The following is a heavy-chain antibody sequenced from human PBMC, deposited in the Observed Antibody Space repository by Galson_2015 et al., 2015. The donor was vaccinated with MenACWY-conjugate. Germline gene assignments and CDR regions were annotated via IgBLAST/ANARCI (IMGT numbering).Heavy chain of an antibody. CDR3: AGDLGFYCSRNDCYSPY. CDR2: IKQDGSEK. D-gene: IGHD2-2*01. J-gene: IGHJ4*02. CDR1: GFIFNNYW. Sequence: SLRLSCAASGFIFNNYWMSWVRQVPGKGPEWVANIKQDGSEKYYVDSVRGRFTISRDNAKNSLYLQMNSLRAEDTAVYYCAGDLGFYCSRNDCYSPYWGQGTVVTVSS. V-gene: IGHV3-7*03.